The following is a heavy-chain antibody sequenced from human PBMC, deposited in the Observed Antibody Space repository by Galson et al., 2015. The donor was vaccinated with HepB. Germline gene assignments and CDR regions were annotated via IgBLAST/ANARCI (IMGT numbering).Heavy chain of an antibody. J-gene: IGHJ4*02. CDR1: GYTFTSYA. V-gene: IGHV1-3*01. Sequence: SVKVSCKASGYTFTSYAIHWVRQAPGQRLEWMGWINAGNGIAQSSQNFQGRLTIIRDTSATTAYMELSSLTSEDTAVYYCASPPLGWGQGTPVTVSS. CDR3: ASPPLG. CDR2: INAGNGIA.